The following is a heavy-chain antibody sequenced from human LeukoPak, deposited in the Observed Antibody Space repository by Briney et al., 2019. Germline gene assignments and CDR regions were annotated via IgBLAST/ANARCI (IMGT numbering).Heavy chain of an antibody. CDR2: INHSGST. D-gene: IGHD5-24*01. CDR1: GGSFSGYY. J-gene: IGHJ2*01. V-gene: IGHV4-34*01. Sequence: PPETLSLTCAVYGGSFSGYYWSWIRQPPGKGLEWIGEINHSGSTNYNPSLKSRVTISVDTSKNQFSLKLSSVTAADTAVYYCARGGRWLQYWYFDLWGRGTLVTVSS. CDR3: ARGGRWLQYWYFDL.